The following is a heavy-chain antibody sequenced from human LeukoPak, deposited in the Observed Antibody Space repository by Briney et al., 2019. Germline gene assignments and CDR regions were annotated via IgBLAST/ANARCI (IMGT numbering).Heavy chain of an antibody. J-gene: IGHJ6*02. CDR1: GGSISNNNW. V-gene: IGHV4-4*02. Sequence: TSETLSLTCAVSGGSISNNNWWSWVRQPPGKGLEWIGEVYHSGGTNYNPSLMSRVTISVDKSKNHFSLRLDSVTAADTAVYFRARGSLRGYSYYGMDVWGQGTTVTVSS. CDR2: VYHSGGT. D-gene: IGHD5-18*01. CDR3: ARGSLRGYSYYGMDV.